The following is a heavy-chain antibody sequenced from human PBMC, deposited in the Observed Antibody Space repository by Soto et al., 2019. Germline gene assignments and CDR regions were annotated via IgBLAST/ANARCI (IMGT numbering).Heavy chain of an antibody. CDR2: IYPGDSDA. V-gene: IGHV5-51*01. D-gene: IGHD3-3*01. CDR1: GYSFASYW. Sequence: GESLKISCKGSGYSFASYWIGWVRQMPGKGLEWVAIIYPGDSDARYSPSFQGQVTISADKSINNVYLQWSSLKASDTAIYYCARRNDFSDYWGQGTLVTVSS. CDR3: ARRNDFSDY. J-gene: IGHJ4*02.